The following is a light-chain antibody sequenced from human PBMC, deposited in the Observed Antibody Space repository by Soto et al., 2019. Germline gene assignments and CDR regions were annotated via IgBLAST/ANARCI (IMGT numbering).Light chain of an antibody. J-gene: IGKJ1*01. Sequence: EGVLTQSPGTLSLSPGERATLSCRSSQSVNAKVINWYQQKSGQPPRLLIYATSTRAAGIPDSFSGSGSGTHFTLTLSGLEPEDVAMYFCHHSGSSPTFGQGTRV. CDR1: QSVNAKV. V-gene: IGKV3-20*01. CDR2: ATS. CDR3: HHSGSSPT.